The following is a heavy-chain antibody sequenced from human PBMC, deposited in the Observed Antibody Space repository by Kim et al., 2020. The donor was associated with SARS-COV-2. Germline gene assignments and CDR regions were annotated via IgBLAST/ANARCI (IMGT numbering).Heavy chain of an antibody. CDR2: IDPTDSET. V-gene: IGHV5-10-1*01. D-gene: IGHD5-18*01. CDR3: ARHAYNYGRENLDP. J-gene: IGHJ5*02. CDR1: GVAFTSNW. Sequence: GESLKISCQVSGVAFTSNWISWVRQRPGTGLEWMGRIDPTDSETIYSPSFQGHVNFSVDLSLRTVYLHWSSLKASDTAIYYCARHAYNYGRENLDPWGQGSLV.